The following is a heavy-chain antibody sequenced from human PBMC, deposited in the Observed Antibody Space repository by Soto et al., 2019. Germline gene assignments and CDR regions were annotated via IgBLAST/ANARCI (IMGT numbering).Heavy chain of an antibody. J-gene: IGHJ4*02. CDR2: ISSTTNYI. V-gene: IGHV3-21*06. CDR1: GFTFTRYS. CDR3: ARESEDLTSNFDY. Sequence: GGSLRLSCAASGFTFTRYSMNWVRQAPGKGLEWVSSISSTTNYIYYGDSMKGRFTISRDNAKNSLYLEMNSLRAEDTAVYYCARESEDLTSNFDYWGQGTLVTVST.